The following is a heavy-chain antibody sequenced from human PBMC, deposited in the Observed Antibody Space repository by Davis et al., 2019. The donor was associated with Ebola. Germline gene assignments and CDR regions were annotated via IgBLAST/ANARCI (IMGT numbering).Heavy chain of an antibody. Sequence: GGSLRLSCAASGFTFSSYGMHWVRQAPGKGLEWVAVISYDGSNKYYADSVKGRFTISRDNSKNTLYLQMNSLRAEDTAVYYCARDPTMIGLLDYWGQGTLVTVSS. D-gene: IGHD3-22*01. CDR2: ISYDGSNK. CDR3: ARDPTMIGLLDY. J-gene: IGHJ4*02. CDR1: GFTFSSYG. V-gene: IGHV3-30*03.